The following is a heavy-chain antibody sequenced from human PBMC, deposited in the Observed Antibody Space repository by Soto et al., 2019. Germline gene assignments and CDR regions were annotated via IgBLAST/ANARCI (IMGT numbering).Heavy chain of an antibody. D-gene: IGHD3-3*01. CDR2: ISAYNGNT. CDR3: ATVPYEVWSGPTNWFDP. J-gene: IGHJ5*02. CDR1: RYTFTRYG. Sequence: AGVEVSCKASRYTFTRYGISWVRHSPGQGLEWMGWISAYNGNTNYAQKLQGRVTMTTDTSTSTAYMELRSLRSDDTAVYYCATVPYEVWSGPTNWFDPWGKGTLVTVS. V-gene: IGHV1-18*01.